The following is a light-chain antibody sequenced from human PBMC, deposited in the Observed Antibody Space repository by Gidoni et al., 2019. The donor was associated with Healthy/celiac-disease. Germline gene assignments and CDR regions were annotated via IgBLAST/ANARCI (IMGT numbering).Light chain of an antibody. Sequence: DIHMPQSPSTLSASVGDRVTIPCRASQSISSWLAWYQQKPGKAPKLLIYKASSLESGVPSRFSGSGAGTEFTLTISSLQPDDFATYYCQQYNSYSTFGPGTKVEIK. CDR1: QSISSW. J-gene: IGKJ3*01. CDR2: KAS. V-gene: IGKV1-5*03. CDR3: QQYNSYST.